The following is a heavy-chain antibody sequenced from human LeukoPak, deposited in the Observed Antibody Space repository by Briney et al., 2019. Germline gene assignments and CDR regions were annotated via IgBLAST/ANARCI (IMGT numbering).Heavy chain of an antibody. J-gene: IGHJ4*02. D-gene: IGHD2-15*01. CDR2: IYPGDSDT. CDR1: GYSFTIYW. CDR3: TRRIRGCSGGNCCPAEFDY. V-gene: IGHV5-51*01. Sequence: GESLKISCKASGYSFTIYWIGWVRQMPGKGLEWMGIIYPGDSDTKYSPSFQGQVTISADNSITTAYLQWSSLKASTPAIYYCTRRIRGCSGGNCCPAEFDYGGPGNRVPVSS.